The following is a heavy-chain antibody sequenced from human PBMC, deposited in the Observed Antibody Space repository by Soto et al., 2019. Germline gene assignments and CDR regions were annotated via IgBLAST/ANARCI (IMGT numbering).Heavy chain of an antibody. CDR1: GFTFSSYA. Sequence: EVQLLESGGGLVQPGGSLRLSCAASGFTFSSYAMSWVRQAPGKGLEWVSAISGSGGSTYYADSVKGRFTISRDNSKNTLYLQMNSRRAEDTAVYYCAKDPRRVAVAGTGREYFDYWGQGTLVTVSS. CDR3: AKDPRRVAVAGTGREYFDY. V-gene: IGHV3-23*01. D-gene: IGHD6-19*01. CDR2: ISGSGGST. J-gene: IGHJ4*02.